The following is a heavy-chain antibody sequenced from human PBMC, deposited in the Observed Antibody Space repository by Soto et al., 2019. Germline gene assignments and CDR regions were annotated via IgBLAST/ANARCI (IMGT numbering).Heavy chain of an antibody. J-gene: IGHJ4*02. Sequence: EVQLVESGGGLVQPGGSLRLTCAASGFPFSIYTMNWVRQAPGKGREWSSYIPIDTNTIKYADSVKGRFTISRDNAKNLVYLQMNSLRAEDTAVYFCARSVEGHFDYWGQGTVVTVSS. CDR1: GFPFSIYT. D-gene: IGHD6-19*01. CDR2: IPIDTNTI. CDR3: ARSVEGHFDY. V-gene: IGHV3-48*01.